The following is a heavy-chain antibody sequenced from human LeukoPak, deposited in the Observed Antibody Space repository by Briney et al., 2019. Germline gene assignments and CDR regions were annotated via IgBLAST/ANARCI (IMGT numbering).Heavy chain of an antibody. J-gene: IGHJ6*03. CDR3: ARVVSSSWDYYYYMDV. CDR2: IYYSGNT. Sequence: SETLSLTCTVSGGSISSYYWSWIRQPPGKGLEWIGYIYYSGNTNYNPSLKSRVTISVDTSKNQFSLKLSSVTAADTAVYYCARVVSSSWDYYYYMDVWGKGTTVTISS. V-gene: IGHV4-59*01. CDR1: GGSISSYY. D-gene: IGHD6-13*01.